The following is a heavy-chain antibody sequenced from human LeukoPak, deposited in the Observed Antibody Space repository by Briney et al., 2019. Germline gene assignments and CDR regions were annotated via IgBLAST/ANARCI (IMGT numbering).Heavy chain of an antibody. Sequence: SETLSLTCAVYGGSFSGYYWSWIRQPPGKGLEWIGEINHSGSTNYNPSLKSRVTISVDTSKNQFSLKLSSVTAADTAVYYCARHCSSTAVYYYYYMDVWGKGTTVTVSS. V-gene: IGHV4-34*01. CDR2: INHSGST. D-gene: IGHD2-2*01. J-gene: IGHJ6*03. CDR1: GGSFSGYY. CDR3: ARHCSSTAVYYYYYMDV.